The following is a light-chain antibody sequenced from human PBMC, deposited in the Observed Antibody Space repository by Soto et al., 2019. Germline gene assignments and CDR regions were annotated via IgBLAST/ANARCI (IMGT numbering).Light chain of an antibody. CDR3: QQYNNSPFS. Sequence: EILMTQSPSSLSVSLGERVTLSCRAGQGVTTNFAWYQQKSGQSPRLLIYDVSTRATGVPARFSGTGSETDFTLTISGLQSEDSEVYFCQQYNNSPFSFGQGTRLEIK. CDR2: DVS. V-gene: IGKV3-15*01. CDR1: QGVTTN. J-gene: IGKJ5*01.